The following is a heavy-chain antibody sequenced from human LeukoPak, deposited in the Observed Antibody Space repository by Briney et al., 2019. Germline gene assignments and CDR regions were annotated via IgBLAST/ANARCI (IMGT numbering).Heavy chain of an antibody. D-gene: IGHD1-1*01. CDR2: INSDGSST. Sequence: GGSLRLSCAASGFTFSSYWMHWVRQAPGKGLVWVSRINSDGSSTSYADSVKGRFTISRDNAKNSLYLQMNSLRAEDTAVYYCARGTSPSYGFPRNWGQGTQVTVSS. CDR1: GFTFSSYW. CDR3: ARGTSPSYGFPRN. V-gene: IGHV3-74*01. J-gene: IGHJ4*02.